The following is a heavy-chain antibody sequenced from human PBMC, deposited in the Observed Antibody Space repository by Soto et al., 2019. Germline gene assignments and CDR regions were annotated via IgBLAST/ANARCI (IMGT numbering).Heavy chain of an antibody. CDR1: GGTFSSYT. CDR2: IIPILGIA. Sequence: QVQLVQSGAEVKKPGSSVKVSCKASGGTFSSYTISWVRQAPGQGLEWMGRIIPILGIANYAQKSQGRVTITADKSTSTAYMELSSLRSEDTAVYYCASEDAVAHLDYWGQGTLVTVSS. CDR3: ASEDAVAHLDY. J-gene: IGHJ4*02. V-gene: IGHV1-69*02. D-gene: IGHD6-19*01.